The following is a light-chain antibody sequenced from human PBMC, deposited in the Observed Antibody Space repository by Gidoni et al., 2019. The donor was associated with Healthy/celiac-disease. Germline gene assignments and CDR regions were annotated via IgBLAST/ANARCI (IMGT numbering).Light chain of an antibody. J-gene: IGKJ3*01. Sequence: EIALTQSPGTLSLSPGERATLSCRASQSVSSSYLAWYQQKPGQAPRLLIYGASSRATGIPDRFSGSGSGTDFTLTISRLEPEDFAVYYCQQYGSPPGLTFGPGTKVDIK. V-gene: IGKV3-20*01. CDR2: GAS. CDR1: QSVSSSY. CDR3: QQYGSPPGLT.